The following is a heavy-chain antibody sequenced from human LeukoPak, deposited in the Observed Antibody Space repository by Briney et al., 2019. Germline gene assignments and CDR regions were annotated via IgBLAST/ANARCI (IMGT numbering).Heavy chain of an antibody. J-gene: IGHJ4*02. CDR1: GGSFSGYY. CDR2: INHSGST. Sequence: SETLSLTCAVYGGSFSGYYWSWIRQPPGKGLEWIAEINHSGSTNYNPSLKSRVTISVDTSKNQFSLKLSSVTAADTAVYYCAKGHDFWSGYPPRYWGQGTLVTVSS. D-gene: IGHD3-3*01. CDR3: AKGHDFWSGYPPRY. V-gene: IGHV4-34*01.